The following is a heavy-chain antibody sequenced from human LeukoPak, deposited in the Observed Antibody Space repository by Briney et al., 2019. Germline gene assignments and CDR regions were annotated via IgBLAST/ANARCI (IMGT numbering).Heavy chain of an antibody. CDR3: ARFDYGDGFDY. V-gene: IGHV4-61*02. Sequence: SETLSLTCTVSGGSLGSGSYYWSWIRQPAGKGLEWIGRIYTSGSTNYNPSLKSRVTISVDTSKNQFSLKLSSVTAADTAVYYCARFDYGDGFDYWGQGTLVTVSS. D-gene: IGHD4-17*01. CDR2: IYTSGST. J-gene: IGHJ4*02. CDR1: GGSLGSGSYY.